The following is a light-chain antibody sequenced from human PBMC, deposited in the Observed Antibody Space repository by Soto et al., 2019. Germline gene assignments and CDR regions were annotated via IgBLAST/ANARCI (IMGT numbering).Light chain of an antibody. J-gene: IGLJ1*01. CDR1: SSDIGTYNL. CDR2: EVN. V-gene: IGLV2-23*02. CDR3: CSYAGSSTLYV. Sequence: QSVLTQPASVSGSPGQSITISCTGTSSDIGTYNLVSWYQQHPGKAPKLMIYEVNKRPSGVSGRFSGSKSGNTASLTISGLQAEDEADYYCCSYAGSSTLYVFGTGTKVTVL.